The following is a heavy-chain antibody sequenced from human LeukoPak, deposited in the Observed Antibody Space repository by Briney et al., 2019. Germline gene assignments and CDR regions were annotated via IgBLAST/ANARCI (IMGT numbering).Heavy chain of an antibody. CDR2: INTDASDT. J-gene: IGHJ4*02. D-gene: IGHD5-18*01. CDR1: GFTFSRYW. V-gene: IGHV3-74*01. CDR3: AREGLGYGLPY. Sequence: GGSLRLSCAASGFTFSRYWMHWVRQAPGKGLVWVSRINTDASDTGYADSVKGRFTISRDNALNTVYLQMNSLRAEDTAVYYCAREGLGYGLPYWGQGTLVAVSS.